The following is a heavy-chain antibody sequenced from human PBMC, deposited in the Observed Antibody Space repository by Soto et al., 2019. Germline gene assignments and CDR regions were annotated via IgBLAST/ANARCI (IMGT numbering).Heavy chain of an antibody. D-gene: IGHD6-13*01. Sequence: ASVKVSCKASGYTFTSYAMHWLRQAPGQRLEWMGWINAGNGNTKYSQKFQGRVTITRDTSASTAYMELSSLRSEDTAVYSCARGGYSSSWYVEGRFDPWGKGTLVTV. CDR1: GYTFTSYA. CDR2: INAGNGNT. CDR3: ARGGYSSSWYVEGRFDP. V-gene: IGHV1-3*01. J-gene: IGHJ5*02.